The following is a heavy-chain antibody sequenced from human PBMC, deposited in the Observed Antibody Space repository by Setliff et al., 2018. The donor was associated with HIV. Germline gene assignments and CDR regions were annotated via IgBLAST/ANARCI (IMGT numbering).Heavy chain of an antibody. CDR1: GFTFSSYA. J-gene: IGHJ1*01. CDR3: AKLEVTTEYFQH. Sequence: PGESLKISCAASGFTFSSYAMSWVRQAPGKGLEWVSAISGSGGSTYYADSVKGRFTISRDNSKNTLYLQMNSLRAEDTAVYYCAKLEVTTEYFQHWGQGTLVTVSS. D-gene: IGHD2-21*02. V-gene: IGHV3-23*01. CDR2: ISGSGGST.